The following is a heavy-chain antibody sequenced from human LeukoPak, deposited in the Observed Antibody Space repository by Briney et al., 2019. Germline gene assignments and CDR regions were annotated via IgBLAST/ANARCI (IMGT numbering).Heavy chain of an antibody. CDR2: ISGSGGST. D-gene: IGHD3-3*01. J-gene: IGHJ5*02. CDR3: AKDNYFWSGTQVGNWFDP. CDR1: GFTFSSYA. V-gene: IGHV3-23*01. Sequence: GGSLRLSCAASGFTFSSYAMSWVRQAPGKGLEWVSSISGSGGSTYYADSVKGRFTISRDNSKNTLYLQVNSLRAEDTAVYYCAKDNYFWSGTQVGNWFDPWGQGTLVTVSS.